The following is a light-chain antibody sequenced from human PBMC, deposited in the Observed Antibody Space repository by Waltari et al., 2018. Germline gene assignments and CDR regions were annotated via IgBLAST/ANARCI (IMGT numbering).Light chain of an antibody. CDR3: QQYNNWPPRVT. J-gene: IGKJ4*01. Sequence: EIAMTQSPATLSVSPGERATLHCRASQSVSSNLAWYQQKPGQAPRLLIYGASTRATGIPARFSGSGSGTEFTLTISSLQSEDFAVYYCQQYNNWPPRVTFGGGTKVEIK. CDR1: QSVSSN. CDR2: GAS. V-gene: IGKV3-15*01.